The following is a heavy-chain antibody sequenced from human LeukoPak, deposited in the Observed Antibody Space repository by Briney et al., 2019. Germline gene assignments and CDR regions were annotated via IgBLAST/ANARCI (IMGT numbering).Heavy chain of an antibody. J-gene: IGHJ4*02. CDR3: ASLYYYDSSGPGGGY. D-gene: IGHD3-22*01. CDR2: IKQDGSEK. CDR1: GFTFSSYW. Sequence: GGSLRLSCAASGFTFSSYWVSWVRQAPGKGLEWVANIKQDGSEKYYVDSVKGRFTISRDSAKNSLYLQMNSLRAEDTAVYYCASLYYYDSSGPGGGYWGQGTLVTVSS. V-gene: IGHV3-7*01.